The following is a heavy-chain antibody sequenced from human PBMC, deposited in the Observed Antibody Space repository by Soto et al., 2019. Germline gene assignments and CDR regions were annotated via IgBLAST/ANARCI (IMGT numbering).Heavy chain of an antibody. V-gene: IGHV1-69*12. CDR1: GDTFGTFA. J-gene: IGHJ4*02. CDR2: GVPVFGTP. D-gene: IGHD5-12*01. Sequence: VQLVQSGAEVKKPGSSVKVSCKTSGDTFGTFAINWIRQAPGRGLEWLGGGVPVFGTPNYAPDFQGRVTITADESANTSFMEVISLRSEEAAIYYCATTSRGYTAFFEFWGLGTLVIVSS. CDR3: ATTSRGYTAFFEF.